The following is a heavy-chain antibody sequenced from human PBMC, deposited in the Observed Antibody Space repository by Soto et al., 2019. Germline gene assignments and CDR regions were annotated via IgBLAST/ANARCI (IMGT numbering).Heavy chain of an antibody. CDR3: ARGRRSCSSTTCPFDAFDI. CDR1: GFAFSSNA. CDR2: ITTGSSSI. J-gene: IGHJ3*02. V-gene: IGHV3-48*01. D-gene: IGHD2-2*01. Sequence: EVQLAESGGGLVQPGGSLRLSCAASGFAFSSNAMNWVRQAPGKGPEWISYITTGSSSIYYADSVKGRFTISRDNAKTSLSLQMNSLSAEDTAVYYCARGRRSCSSTTCPFDAFDIWGQGTVVTVAS.